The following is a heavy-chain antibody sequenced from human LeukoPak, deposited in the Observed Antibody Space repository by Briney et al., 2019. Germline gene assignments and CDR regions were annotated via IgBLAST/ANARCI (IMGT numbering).Heavy chain of an antibody. CDR2: IKQDGSEK. D-gene: IGHD1-26*01. J-gene: IGHJ4*02. CDR1: GFTFSSYW. Sequence: GGSLRLSCAASGFTFSSYWMSWVRQAPGKGLKWVANIKQDGSEKYYVDSVKGRFTISRDNAKNSLYLQMNSLRADDTAVYYCARGPREWELTYCDYWGQGTLVTVSS. V-gene: IGHV3-7*03. CDR3: ARGPREWELTYCDY.